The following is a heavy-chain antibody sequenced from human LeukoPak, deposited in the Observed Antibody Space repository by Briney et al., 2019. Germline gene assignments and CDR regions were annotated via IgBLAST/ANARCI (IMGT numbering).Heavy chain of an antibody. V-gene: IGHV3-53*01. CDR2: IYPGGDI. CDR1: EVTVTSNY. D-gene: IGHD3-22*01. J-gene: IGHJ3*02. CDR3: ARGPRYYDDSGFHYGVFDI. Sequence: GGSLRLSCAASEVTVTSNYLSWVRQAPGRGLQWVSLIYPGGDIYYADSVKGRFIISRDNSKNTLSLQMNSLTADDTAVYYCARGPRYYDDSGFHYGVFDIWGQGTVVTVSS.